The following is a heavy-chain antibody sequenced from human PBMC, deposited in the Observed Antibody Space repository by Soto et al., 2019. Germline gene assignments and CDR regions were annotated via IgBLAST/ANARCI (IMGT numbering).Heavy chain of an antibody. CDR1: GDSINSRY. V-gene: IGHV4-59*07. CDR2: IDYVGST. J-gene: IGHJ4*02. CDR3: VRQRGNYFDF. D-gene: IGHD3-10*01. Sequence: SDTLSITCSVSGDSINSRYWSWIRQPPGKGLEWIGYIDYVGSTNYAPSLQSRVTMSVDTSKNQVSLKLRYVTAADTAVYYCVRQRGNYFDFWGQGTLVTVSS.